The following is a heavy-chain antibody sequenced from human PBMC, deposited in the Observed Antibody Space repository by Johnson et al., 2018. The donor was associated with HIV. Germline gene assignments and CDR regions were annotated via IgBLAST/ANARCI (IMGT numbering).Heavy chain of an antibody. CDR2: IGTAGDT. CDR1: GFTFSSYD. J-gene: IGHJ3*02. D-gene: IGHD2-15*01. V-gene: IGHV3-13*01. Sequence: VQLVESGGGLVQPGGSLRLSCAASGFTFSSYDMHWVRQATGKGLEWVSAIGTAGDTYYPGSVTGRFTISRENAKNSLYLQMNSLRAGDTAVYYCARDMCSGGSCYAFDIWGQGTMVTVSS. CDR3: ARDMCSGGSCYAFDI.